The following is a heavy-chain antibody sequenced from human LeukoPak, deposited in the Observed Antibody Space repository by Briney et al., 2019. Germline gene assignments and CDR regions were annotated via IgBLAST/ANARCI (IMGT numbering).Heavy chain of an antibody. D-gene: IGHD3-16*02. V-gene: IGHV4-59*01. CDR3: ARWGYLNWFDR. J-gene: IGHJ5*02. CDR2: IYYSGST. CDR1: GGSISSYY. Sequence: KPSETLSLTCTVSGGSISSYYWSWIRQPPGKGLEWIGYIYYSGSTNYNPSLKSRVTMSVDTSINQFSLKLSSVTAADTAVYYCARWGYLNWFDRWGQGTLVTVSS.